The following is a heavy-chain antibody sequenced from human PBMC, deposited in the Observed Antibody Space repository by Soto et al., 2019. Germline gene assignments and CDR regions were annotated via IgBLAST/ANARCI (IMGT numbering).Heavy chain of an antibody. CDR2: ISGSGGST. Sequence: AGSLRLSCAASGFTFSSYAMSWVRQDPGKRREWGSAISGSGGSTYYADSVKGRFTISRDNSKNTLYLQMNSLRAEDSDIEYGAKLSGPADYYYGMDVWGQGTTVTVSS. CDR3: AKLSGPADYYYGMDV. V-gene: IGHV3-23*01. CDR1: GFTFSSYA. D-gene: IGHD3-10*01. J-gene: IGHJ6*02.